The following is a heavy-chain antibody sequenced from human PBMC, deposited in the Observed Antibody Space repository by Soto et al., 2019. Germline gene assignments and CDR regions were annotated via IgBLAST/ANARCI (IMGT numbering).Heavy chain of an antibody. Sequence: PSETLSLTCTVSGGSISSGGYYWSWIRQHPGKGLEWIGYIYSSGSTYYNPSLKSRVTISLDTSKNQFSLKLSSVTAADTVVYYCARDGGRGSLSYFDYWGQGTLVTVSS. V-gene: IGHV4-31*03. CDR3: ARDGGRGSLSYFDY. CDR1: GGSISSGGYY. CDR2: IYSSGST. D-gene: IGHD3-16*01. J-gene: IGHJ4*02.